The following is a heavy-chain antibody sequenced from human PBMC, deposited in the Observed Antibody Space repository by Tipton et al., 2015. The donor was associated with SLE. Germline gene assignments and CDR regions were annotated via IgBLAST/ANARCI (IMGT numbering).Heavy chain of an antibody. Sequence: TLSLTCSVSGASMSSGSYSGPGIRQPAGKALKWIGHIDSSGNTYYTPSIRSRVSISGDVSRNQFSLTLNSVTAADTATYSCARETGPVYSKWFDSWGQGTLVTVSS. J-gene: IGHJ5*01. D-gene: IGHD3-9*01. CDR3: ARETGPVYSKWFDS. CDR1: GASMSSGSYS. V-gene: IGHV4-61*09. CDR2: IDSSGNT.